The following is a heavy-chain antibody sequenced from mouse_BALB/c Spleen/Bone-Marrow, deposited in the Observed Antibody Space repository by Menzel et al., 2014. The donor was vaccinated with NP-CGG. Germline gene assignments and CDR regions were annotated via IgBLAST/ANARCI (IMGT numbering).Heavy chain of an antibody. CDR1: GFNIKDTY. D-gene: IGHD1-1*01. J-gene: IGHJ2*01. CDR2: IDPANGNT. V-gene: IGHV14-3*02. CDR3: ASYYYGHYFDY. Sequence: VQLQQSGAELVKPGASVKLSCTASGFNIKDTYMHWVKQRPEQGLEWIGGIDPANGNTKYDPKFQGKATITADTSSNXXXXXLSSLTSEDTAVYYCASYYYGHYFDYWGQGTTLTVSS.